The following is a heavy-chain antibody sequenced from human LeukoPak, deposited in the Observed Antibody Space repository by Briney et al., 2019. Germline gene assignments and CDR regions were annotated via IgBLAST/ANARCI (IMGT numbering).Heavy chain of an antibody. CDR3: ARASYDSGGYHSDY. CDR2: IYYSGST. D-gene: IGHD3-22*01. J-gene: IGHJ4*01. CDR1: GGSISSGDYC. V-gene: IGHV4-30-4*01. Sequence: SETLSLTCTVSGGSISSGDYCWTWIRQPPGKGLEWIGYIYYSGSTYYNPSLKSRVTISVDTSKNQFSLKLRSVTAADTAVYYCARASYDSGGYHSDYWGQGTLVTVSS.